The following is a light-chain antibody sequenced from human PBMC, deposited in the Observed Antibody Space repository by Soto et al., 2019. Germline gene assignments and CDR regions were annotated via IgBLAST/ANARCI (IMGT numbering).Light chain of an antibody. J-gene: IGKJ2*01. CDR2: DIS. Sequence: EIVLTQFPATLSLSPGERATLSCRASQSVSSYLAWYQQKPGQAPRLLIYDISNRATGITARFIGSGSGTDFTLTISSLEPEDSAVYYCQQRNAWPRNTFGQGTKLEI. CDR3: QQRNAWPRNT. CDR1: QSVSSY. V-gene: IGKV3-11*01.